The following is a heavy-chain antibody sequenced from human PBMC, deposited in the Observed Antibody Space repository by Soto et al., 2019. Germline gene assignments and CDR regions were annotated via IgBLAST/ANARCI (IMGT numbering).Heavy chain of an antibody. V-gene: IGHV2-5*02. J-gene: IGHJ5*02. CDR3: AHRQNSGWRRDNWFDP. Sequence: SGPTLVNPTQTLTLTCTFSGFSLSTSGVGVGWIRQPPGKALEWLALIYWDDDKRYSPSLKSRLTITKDTSKNQVVLTMTNMDPVDTATYYCAHRQNSGWRRDNWFDPWGQGTLVTVS. CDR2: IYWDDDK. D-gene: IGHD6-19*01. CDR1: GFSLSTSGVG.